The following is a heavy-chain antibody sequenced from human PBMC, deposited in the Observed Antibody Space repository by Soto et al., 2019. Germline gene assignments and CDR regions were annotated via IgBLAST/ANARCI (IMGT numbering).Heavy chain of an antibody. D-gene: IGHD3-9*01. J-gene: IGHJ4*02. CDR1: GFIFKMYW. Sequence: PGGSLRLSCAASGFIFKMYWMHWVRQGPGQGLVWISRIYNDGTYSDYADSVRGRFTITRDNVNYTLYLLMNKLRAEDSGLYYYTRGPRPISTGTVAYWGQGTQVTVSS. V-gene: IGHV3-74*01. CDR3: TRGPRPISTGTVAY. CDR2: IYNDGTYS.